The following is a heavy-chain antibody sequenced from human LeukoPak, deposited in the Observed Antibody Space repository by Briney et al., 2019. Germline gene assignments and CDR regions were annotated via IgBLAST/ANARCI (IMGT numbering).Heavy chain of an antibody. J-gene: IGHJ4*02. CDR3: AKEGVRFYGDSTLNYFVY. V-gene: IGHV3-9*01. CDR1: GFTFDYYA. CDR2: ISWNSGRI. Sequence: PGGSLRLSCAASGFTFDYYAMHWVRQAPGKGLEGVSGISWNSGRIGYADSVKGRFTISRDNAKNSLYLQMNSLRAEDTALYYCAKEGVRFYGDSTLNYFVYWGQGTLVTVSS. D-gene: IGHD4-17*01.